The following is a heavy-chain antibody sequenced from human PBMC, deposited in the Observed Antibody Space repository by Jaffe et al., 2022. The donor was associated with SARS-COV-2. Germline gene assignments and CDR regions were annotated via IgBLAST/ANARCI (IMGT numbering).Heavy chain of an antibody. J-gene: IGHJ3*02. CDR3: AKDPPNYYDSRSPDAFDI. Sequence: EVQLLESGGGLVQPGGSLRLSCAASGFTFSSYAMSWVRQAPGKGLEWVSAISGSGGSTYYADSVKGRFTISRDNSKNTLYLQMNSLRAEDTAVYYCAKDPPNYYDSRSPDAFDIWGQGTMVTVSS. CDR1: GFTFSSYA. D-gene: IGHD3-22*01. CDR2: ISGSGGST. V-gene: IGHV3-23*01.